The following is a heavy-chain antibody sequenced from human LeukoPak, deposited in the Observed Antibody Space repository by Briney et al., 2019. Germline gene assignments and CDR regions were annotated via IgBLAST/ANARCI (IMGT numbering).Heavy chain of an antibody. J-gene: IGHJ4*02. CDR2: ITGSGGNT. V-gene: IGHV3-23*01. CDR1: GFTFGTFA. Sequence: GGSLRLSCAASGFTFGTFAMSWVRKAPGKGLEWVSAITGSGGNTFYADSVKGRFTISRDNSKNTLFLQMNSLRAEDTGVYYCAKGYASGTYYFDYWGQGTLVTVSS. D-gene: IGHD3-10*01. CDR3: AKGYASGTYYFDY.